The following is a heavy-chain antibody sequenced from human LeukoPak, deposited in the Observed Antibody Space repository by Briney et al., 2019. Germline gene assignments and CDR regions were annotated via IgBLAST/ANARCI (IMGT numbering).Heavy chain of an antibody. J-gene: IGHJ6*03. CDR1: GFTFSSYG. CDR2: IKQDGSEK. V-gene: IGHV3-7*01. D-gene: IGHD3-10*01. Sequence: GGTLRLSCAASGFTFSSYGMSWVRQAPGKGLKWVANIKQDGSEKYYVDSVKGRFTISRDNAKNSLYLQMNSLRAEDTAVYYCARTMVRGVIYYYYYMDVWGKGTTVTVSS. CDR3: ARTMVRGVIYYYYYMDV.